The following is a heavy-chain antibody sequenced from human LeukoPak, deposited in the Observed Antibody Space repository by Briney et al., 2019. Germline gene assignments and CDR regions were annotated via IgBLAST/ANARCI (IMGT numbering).Heavy chain of an antibody. D-gene: IGHD3-16*01. V-gene: IGHV4-38-2*02. Sequence: PSETLSLTCTVSGYSISSGYYWGWIRPPPGKGLEWIGSIYHSGSTYYNPSLKSRVTISVDTSKNQFSLKLGSVTAADTAVYYCAREFYDYVWGSSSDMDVWGKGTTVTVSS. CDR2: IYHSGST. CDR1: GYSISSGYY. CDR3: AREFYDYVWGSSSDMDV. J-gene: IGHJ6*03.